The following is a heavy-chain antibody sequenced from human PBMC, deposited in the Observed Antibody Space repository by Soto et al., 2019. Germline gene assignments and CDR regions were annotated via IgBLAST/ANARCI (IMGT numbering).Heavy chain of an antibody. CDR2: INYSGST. CDR3: ARGLITGSQYSGGWYYFDS. J-gene: IGHJ4*02. CDR1: GGSIGSGSYY. V-gene: IGHV4-31*03. Sequence: SETLSLTCTVSGGSIGSGSYYWSWIRQHPGKGLEWIGYINYSGSTFYIPSLKSRVTTSIDTSTNQFSLKLSSVTAADTAVYYCARGLITGSQYSGGWYYFDSWGQGTRVTVSS. D-gene: IGHD1-26*01.